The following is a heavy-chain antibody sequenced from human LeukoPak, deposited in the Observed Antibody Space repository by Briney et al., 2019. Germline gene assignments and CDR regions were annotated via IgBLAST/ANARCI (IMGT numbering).Heavy chain of an antibody. CDR1: GFTFSSYS. Sequence: PGGSQRLSCAASGFTFSSYSMNWVRQAPGKGLEWVSSISSSSSYIYYADSVKGRFTISRDNAKNSLYLQMNSLRAEDTAVYYCARDISPAGTEDAFDIWGQGTMVTVSS. CDR2: ISSSSSYI. CDR3: ARDISPAGTEDAFDI. V-gene: IGHV3-21*01. D-gene: IGHD1-1*01. J-gene: IGHJ3*02.